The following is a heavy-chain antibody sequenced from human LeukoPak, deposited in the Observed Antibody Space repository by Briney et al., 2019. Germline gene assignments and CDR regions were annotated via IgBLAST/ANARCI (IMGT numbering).Heavy chain of an antibody. CDR3: ARAVAGHFDY. V-gene: IGHV4-59*01. J-gene: IGHJ4*02. CDR2: ISYSGST. Sequence: PSETLSLTCTVSGASISSYYWSWIRQPPEKGLEWIGYISYSGSTNYNPSLKSRVTISVDTSKNQFSLKLSSVTAADTAVYYCARAVAGHFDYWGQGTLVTVSS. D-gene: IGHD6-19*01. CDR1: GASISSYY.